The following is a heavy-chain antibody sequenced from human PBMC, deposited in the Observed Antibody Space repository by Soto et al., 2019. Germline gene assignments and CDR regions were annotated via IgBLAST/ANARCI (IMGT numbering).Heavy chain of an antibody. CDR3: AKDQGIASSHGID. Sequence: QVQLVESGGGVVQPGRSLGLSCAASGFTFNHYGMHWVRQAPGKGLVWVAAISNDGSDKSYADSVKGRLTISRDNSKNTLYLQMNSLRAEDTAVYYCAKDQGIASSHGIDWGQGTMVTVSS. V-gene: IGHV3-30*18. D-gene: IGHD6-13*01. CDR2: ISNDGSDK. J-gene: IGHJ3*01. CDR1: GFTFNHYG.